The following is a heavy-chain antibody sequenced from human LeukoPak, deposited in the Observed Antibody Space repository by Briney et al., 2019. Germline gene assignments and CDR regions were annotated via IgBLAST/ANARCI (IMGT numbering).Heavy chain of an antibody. V-gene: IGHV3-53*01. CDR2: IYSGGST. Sequence: GGSLRLSCAASGFTVSSNYMSWVRQAPGKGLEWVSVIYSGGSTYYADSVKGRFTISRDNSKNTLYLQMNSLRAEDTAVYYCARDLYSSGWPPGFDYWGQGTLVTVSS. J-gene: IGHJ4*02. CDR3: ARDLYSSGWPPGFDY. CDR1: GFTVSSNY. D-gene: IGHD6-19*01.